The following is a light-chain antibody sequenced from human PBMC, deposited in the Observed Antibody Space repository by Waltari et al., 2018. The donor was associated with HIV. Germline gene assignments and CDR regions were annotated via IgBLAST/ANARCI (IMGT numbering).Light chain of an antibody. Sequence: QSVLTQPPSVSGAPGQRVTISCTGGRPNIGADYDVNWYQQIPGTAPKLLISGNKNRPSGVPDRFSASKSGTSASLAITGLQAEDEADYFCQSYDRSLSASVVFGGGTKLTVL. CDR1: RPNIGADYD. CDR2: GNK. CDR3: QSYDRSLSASVV. V-gene: IGLV1-40*01. J-gene: IGLJ2*01.